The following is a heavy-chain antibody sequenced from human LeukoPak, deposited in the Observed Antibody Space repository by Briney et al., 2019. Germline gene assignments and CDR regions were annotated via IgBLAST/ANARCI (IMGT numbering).Heavy chain of an antibody. CDR1: GGSISSFY. V-gene: IGHV4-59*01. CDR2: VYSSGST. J-gene: IGHJ4*02. D-gene: IGHD2-21*02. Sequence: KTSETLSLTCTVSGGSISSFYWSWIRQPPGRGLEWIGYVYSSGSTNYNPSLKSRVTISVDTSKNQFSLKLSSVTAADTAVYYCARVLYCGGDCRLFDSWGQGTLVTVSS. CDR3: ARVLYCGGDCRLFDS.